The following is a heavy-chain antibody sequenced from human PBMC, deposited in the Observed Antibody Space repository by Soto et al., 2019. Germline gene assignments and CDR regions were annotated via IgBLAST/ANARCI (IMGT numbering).Heavy chain of an antibody. J-gene: IGHJ4*02. CDR2: ISSSSSYI. CDR3: ARVLTHYGDYPPLLHFDY. Sequence: EVQLVESGGGLVKPGGSLRLSCAASGFTFSSYSMNWVRQAPGKGLEWVSSISSSSSYIYYADSVKGRFTISRDNAKNSLYLQMNSLRAEDTAVYYCARVLTHYGDYPPLLHFDYWGQGTLVTVSS. CDR1: GFTFSSYS. V-gene: IGHV3-21*01. D-gene: IGHD4-17*01.